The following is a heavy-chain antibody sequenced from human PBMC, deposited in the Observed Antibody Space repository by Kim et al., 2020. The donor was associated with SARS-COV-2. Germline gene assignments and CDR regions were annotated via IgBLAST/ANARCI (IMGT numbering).Heavy chain of an antibody. CDR2: INSDGSTT. CDR3: ASHRPGGKGMDV. Sequence: GGSLRLSCAASGLTFSSYFMHWVRQAPGKGLIWVSRINSDGSTTTYADFVEGRFTSSRDNAKNTVYLQMNSLRAEDTAVYYCASHRPGGKGMDVWGQGTTVTVS. J-gene: IGHJ6*02. D-gene: IGHD6-6*01. CDR1: GLTFSSYF. V-gene: IGHV3-74*01.